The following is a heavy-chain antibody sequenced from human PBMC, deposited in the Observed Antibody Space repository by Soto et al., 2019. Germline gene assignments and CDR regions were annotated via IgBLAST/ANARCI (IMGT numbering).Heavy chain of an antibody. CDR1: GFSFSSYA. D-gene: IGHD1-26*01. J-gene: IGHJ4*02. V-gene: IGHV3-23*01. Sequence: EVQRLESGGGLVRPGGSLRLSCTASGFSFSSYALSWVRQAPGKGLEGVSTISGSDGKTYYADSVKGRFSISRDTSKTTLYLEMTSLRVEDTAVYYCARWSFLDYWGQGTRVTVS. CDR3: ARWSFLDY. CDR2: ISGSDGKT.